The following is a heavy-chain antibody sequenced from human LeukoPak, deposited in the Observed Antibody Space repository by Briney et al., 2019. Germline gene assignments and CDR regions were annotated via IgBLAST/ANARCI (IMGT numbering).Heavy chain of an antibody. D-gene: IGHD6-13*01. V-gene: IGHV3-53*01. CDR2: IYSGGST. CDR1: GFTVSSNY. Sequence: RGSLRLSCAASGFTVSSNYMSWVRQAPGKGLEWVSVIYSGGSTYYADSVKGRFTISRDNSKNTLYLQMNSLRAEDTAVYYCAKALAAAGPDAFDIWGQGTMVTVSS. J-gene: IGHJ3*02. CDR3: AKALAAAGPDAFDI.